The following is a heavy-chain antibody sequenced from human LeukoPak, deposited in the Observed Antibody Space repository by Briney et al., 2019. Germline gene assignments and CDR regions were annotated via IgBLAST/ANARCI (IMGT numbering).Heavy chain of an antibody. V-gene: IGHV3-23*01. D-gene: IGHD3-3*01. CDR1: GFIFSDHG. CDR2: ISRDSTLT. CDR3: AKIGFVAKWYFDY. Sequence: HPGGSLRLSCAASGFIFSDHGMVWVRQVPGKGLEWLSSISRDSTLTYYADSVKGRFAISRDNSRNTLYLHMNGLTADDTALYYCAKIGFVAKWYFDYWGQGALVTVSS. J-gene: IGHJ4*02.